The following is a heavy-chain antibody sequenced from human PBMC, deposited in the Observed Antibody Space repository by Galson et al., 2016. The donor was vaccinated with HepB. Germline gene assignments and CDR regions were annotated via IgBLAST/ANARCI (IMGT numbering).Heavy chain of an antibody. CDR2: IYSVGST. Sequence: SLRLSCAASGISVSNNDRSWVRQDPGKGLEWLSVIYSVGSTNYADSVKGRFTISRDNSKNTVYLQMNSLRAEDTAVYYCSRGIVAAVWGQGTLVTVSS. J-gene: IGHJ4*02. CDR1: GISVSNND. V-gene: IGHV3-53*01. CDR3: SRGIVAAV. D-gene: IGHD2-15*01.